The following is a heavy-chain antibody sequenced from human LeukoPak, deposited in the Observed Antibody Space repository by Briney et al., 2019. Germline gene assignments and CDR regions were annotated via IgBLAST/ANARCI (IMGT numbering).Heavy chain of an antibody. CDR1: GGSISSGGYY. CDR3: ARLQYSSGWYNWFDP. J-gene: IGHJ5*02. CDR2: IYYSGST. V-gene: IGHV4-31*03. D-gene: IGHD6-19*01. Sequence: PSETLSLTCTVSGGSISSGGYYWSRIRQHPGKGLEWIGYIYYSGSTYYNPSLKSRVTISVDRSKNQFSLKLSSVTAADTAVYYCARLQYSSGWYNWFDPWGQGTLVTVSS.